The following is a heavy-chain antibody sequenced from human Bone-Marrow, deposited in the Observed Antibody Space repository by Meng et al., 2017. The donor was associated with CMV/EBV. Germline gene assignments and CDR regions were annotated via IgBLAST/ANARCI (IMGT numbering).Heavy chain of an antibody. D-gene: IGHD3-3*02. J-gene: IGHJ2*01. CDR3: AKDPFLEWSWYFDL. CDR1: GFTFSSYA. Sequence: GGPLRLSCAASGFTFSSYAMSWVRQAPGKGLEWVSAISGSGGSTYYADSVKGRFTISRDNSKNTLYLQMNSLRAEDTAVYYCAKDPFLEWSWYFDLWGRGTLVTVYS. V-gene: IGHV3-23*01. CDR2: ISGSGGST.